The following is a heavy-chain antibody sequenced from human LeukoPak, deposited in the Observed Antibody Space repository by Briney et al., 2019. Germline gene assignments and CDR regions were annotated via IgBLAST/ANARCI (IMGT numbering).Heavy chain of an antibody. CDR1: GGSFSGYY. CDR2: INHSGST. J-gene: IGHJ4*02. D-gene: IGHD6-6*01. V-gene: IGHV4-34*01. Sequence: SETLSLTCAVYGGSFSGYYWSWTRQPPGKGLEWIGEINHSGSTNYNPSLKSRVTISVDTSKNQFSLKLSSVTAADTAVYYCARRGVAARRRFDYWGQGTLVTVSS. CDR3: ARRGVAARRRFDY.